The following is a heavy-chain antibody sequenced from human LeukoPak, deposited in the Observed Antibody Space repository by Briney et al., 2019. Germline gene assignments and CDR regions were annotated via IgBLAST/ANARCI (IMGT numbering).Heavy chain of an antibody. J-gene: IGHJ6*02. V-gene: IGHV4-34*01. D-gene: IGHD2-15*01. CDR2: INHSGST. CDR1: GGSFSGYY. CDR3: AGEIVVVVAATQPRHYGMDV. Sequence: SETLSLTCAVYGGSFSGYYWSWIRRPPGKGLEWIGEINHSGSTNYNPSLKSRVTLSVDTSKNQFSLKLSSVTAADTAVYYCAGEIVVVVAATQPRHYGMDVWGQGTTVTVSS.